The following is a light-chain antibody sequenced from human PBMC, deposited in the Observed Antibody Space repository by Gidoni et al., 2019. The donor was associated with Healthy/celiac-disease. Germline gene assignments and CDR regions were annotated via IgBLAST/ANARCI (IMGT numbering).Light chain of an antibody. Sequence: TISCSGSSSNLGSNTVNWYQQVPGTAHKRLIYSNNQRPSGVPVRFSGSKSGTAASLAISGLQSEDESDYYCAAWDDSLNGWVFGGGTKLTVL. CDR1: SSNLGSNT. V-gene: IGLV1-44*01. CDR2: SNN. J-gene: IGLJ3*02. CDR3: AAWDDSLNGWV.